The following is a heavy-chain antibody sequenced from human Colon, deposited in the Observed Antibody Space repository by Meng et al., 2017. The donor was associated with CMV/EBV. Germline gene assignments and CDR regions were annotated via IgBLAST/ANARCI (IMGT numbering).Heavy chain of an antibody. CDR3: ARDPSGSRVPFDY. J-gene: IGHJ4*02. D-gene: IGHD1-26*01. CDR2: INSNSGAT. V-gene: IGHV1-2*02. CDR1: GYTFSDYH. Sequence: QFRLVKSGAEVKKPGASVKVSCKTSGYTFSDYHIHWVRQAPGQGLEWMGWINSNSGATDYAQKFQGRFTMTRDTSITTVYMELSSLRSDDTAVYYCARDPSGSRVPFDYWGQGSLVTV.